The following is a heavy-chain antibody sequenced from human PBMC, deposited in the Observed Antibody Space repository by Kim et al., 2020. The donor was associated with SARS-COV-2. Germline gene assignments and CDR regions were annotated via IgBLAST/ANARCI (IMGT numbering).Heavy chain of an antibody. J-gene: IGHJ4*02. D-gene: IGHD2-15*01. CDR3: MFFGVGAANTLNY. CDR1: GYTFTSYA. CDR2: INTNTGNP. V-gene: IGHV7-4-1*02. Sequence: ASVKVSCKASGYTFTSYAMNWVRQAPGQGLEWMGWINTNTGNPTYAQGFTGRFVFSLDTSVSTAYLQISSLKAEDTAVYYCMFFGVGAANTLNYWGQGTLVTVSS.